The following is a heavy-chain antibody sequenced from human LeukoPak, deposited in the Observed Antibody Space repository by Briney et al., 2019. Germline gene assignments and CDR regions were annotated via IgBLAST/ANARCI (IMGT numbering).Heavy chain of an antibody. V-gene: IGHV3-23*01. Sequence: GGSLRLSCAASGLTFADFAMSWVRQAPGKGLEWVSASSGRTGSTYYADSVKGRFTISRDNSKNTLYLQMDSLRAEDTAVYYCAKDFRAYSSSTSFDFWGQGTLVTVSS. CDR1: GLTFADFA. D-gene: IGHD6-6*01. CDR3: AKDFRAYSSSTSFDF. CDR2: SSGRTGST. J-gene: IGHJ4*02.